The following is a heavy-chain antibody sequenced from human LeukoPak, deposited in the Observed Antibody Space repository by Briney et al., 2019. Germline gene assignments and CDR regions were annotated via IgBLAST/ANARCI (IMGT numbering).Heavy chain of an antibody. D-gene: IGHD2-15*01. Sequence: ASVKVSCKASRYTFTAYYIHWVRQAPGQRLEWMGWMDPVSGGTNYAQRFQGRVTMTRDSSISTAYMQLSSLRSDDTADTAVYYCARGVGSSWFDPWGQGTLVTVSS. J-gene: IGHJ5*02. CDR1: RYTFTAYY. CDR2: MDPVSGGT. V-gene: IGHV1-2*02. CDR3: ARGVGSSWFDP.